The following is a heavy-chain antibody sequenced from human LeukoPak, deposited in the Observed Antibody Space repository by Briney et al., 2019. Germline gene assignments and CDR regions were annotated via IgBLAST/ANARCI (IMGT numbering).Heavy chain of an antibody. D-gene: IGHD1-26*01. J-gene: IGHJ4*02. V-gene: IGHV4-30-2*01. CDR3: ARDLIVGATPFVDY. CDR2: VSPGGNT. CDR1: GGSINSSVYS. Sequence: SETLSLTCTVSGGSINSSVYSWSWIRQPPGKGLEWIGYVSPGGNTYYNPSLKSRVTISVDTSKNQFSLKLSSVTAADTAVYYCARDLIVGATPFVDYWGQGTLVTVSS.